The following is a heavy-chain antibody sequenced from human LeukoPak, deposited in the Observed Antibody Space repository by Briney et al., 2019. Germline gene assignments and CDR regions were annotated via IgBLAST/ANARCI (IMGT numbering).Heavy chain of an antibody. CDR3: ARGGNPIYYYYLDV. J-gene: IGHJ6*03. V-gene: IGHV3-30*02. D-gene: IGHD1-1*01. CDR1: GFTFSSYG. CDR2: IRYDGSDK. Sequence: GGSLRLSCAASGFTFSSYGMHWVRQAPGKGLEWVSFIRYDGSDKYYADSVRGRFTISRDNPKNTLYLQMNSLRAEDTAVYHCARGGNPIYYYYLDVWGKGTTVTVSS.